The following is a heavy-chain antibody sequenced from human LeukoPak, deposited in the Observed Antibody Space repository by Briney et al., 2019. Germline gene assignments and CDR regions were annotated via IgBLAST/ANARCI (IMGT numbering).Heavy chain of an antibody. Sequence: LETLSLTCAVYGGSFSGYYWSWIRQPPGKGLEWIGEINHSGSTNYNPSLKSRVTISVDTSKNQFSLKLSSVTAADTAVYYCARAGLRYFDWLLDDGIDYWGQGTLVTVSS. CDR2: INHSGST. V-gene: IGHV4-34*01. CDR3: ARAGLRYFDWLLDDGIDY. D-gene: IGHD3-9*01. CDR1: GGSFSGYY. J-gene: IGHJ4*02.